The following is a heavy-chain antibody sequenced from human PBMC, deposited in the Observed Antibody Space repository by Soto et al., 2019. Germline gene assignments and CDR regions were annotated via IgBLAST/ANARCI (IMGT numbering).Heavy chain of an antibody. CDR1: GGSFSGYY. J-gene: IGHJ5*02. CDR2: INHSGST. D-gene: IGHD3-3*01. CDR3: ARRGKTTYYDFWSGYLNWFDP. Sequence: SETLSLTCAVYGGSFSGYYWSWIRQPPGKGLEWIGEINHSGSTNYNPSLKSRVTISVDTSKNQFSLKLSSVTAADTAVYYCARRGKTTYYDFWSGYLNWFDPWGQGTLVTVSS. V-gene: IGHV4-34*01.